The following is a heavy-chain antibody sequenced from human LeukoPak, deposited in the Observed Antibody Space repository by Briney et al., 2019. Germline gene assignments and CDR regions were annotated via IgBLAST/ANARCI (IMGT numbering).Heavy chain of an antibody. CDR3: AKSPYSSHFDY. CDR2: ISGSGGST. V-gene: IGHV3-23*01. Sequence: GGSLRPSCAASGFTFSSYAMSWVRQAPGKGLEWVSGISGSGGSTYYADSVKGRFTISRDNSKNMVYLQMNSLRAEDTAVYYCAKSPYSSHFDYWGQGTLVTVSS. D-gene: IGHD5-18*01. CDR1: GFTFSSYA. J-gene: IGHJ4*02.